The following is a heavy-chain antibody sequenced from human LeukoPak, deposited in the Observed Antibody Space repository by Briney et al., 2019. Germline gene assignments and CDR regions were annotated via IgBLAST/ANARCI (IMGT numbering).Heavy chain of an antibody. D-gene: IGHD3-22*01. J-gene: IGHJ3*02. CDR2: IKQDGSEK. V-gene: IGHV3-7*01. CDR1: GFTFSSYW. Sequence: GGSLRLSCAASGFTFSSYWMSWVRQAPGKGLEWVANIKQDGSEKYYVDSVKGRFTISRDNAKNSLYLQMNSLRVEDTAVYYCAREDHYYDSSGYPIWGQGTMVTVSS. CDR3: AREDHYYDSSGYPI.